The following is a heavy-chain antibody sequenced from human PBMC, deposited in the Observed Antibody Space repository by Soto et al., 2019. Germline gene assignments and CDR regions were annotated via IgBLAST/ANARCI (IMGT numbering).Heavy chain of an antibody. V-gene: IGHV3-74*03. CDR2: INGDGTDT. CDR1: GFTFSMYW. CDR3: ATWHEREHAYDV. J-gene: IGHJ3*01. D-gene: IGHD1-1*01. Sequence: EVQLVESGGGLVQPGGSLRLSCAASGFTFSMYWMHWVRQAPGKGLLWVSRINGDGTDTTYADSVKGRFTISRDNAKNTVYLQMNGLRAEDTAVYYCATWHEREHAYDVWGQGTTVTVSS.